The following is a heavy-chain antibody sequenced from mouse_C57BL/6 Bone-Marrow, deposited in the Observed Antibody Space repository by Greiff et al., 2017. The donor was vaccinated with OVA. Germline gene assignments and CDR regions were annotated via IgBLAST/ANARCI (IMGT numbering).Heavy chain of an antibody. D-gene: IGHD1-1*01. V-gene: IGHV1-15*01. CDR3: TKGPTVVPYGGDY. J-gene: IGHJ2*01. CDR2: IDPETGGT. CDR1: GYTFTDYE. Sequence: VQLQQSGAELVRPGASVTLSCKASGYTFTDYEMHWVKQTPVHGLEWIGAIDPETGGTAYNQKFKGKAILTADKSSSTAYMELRSLTSEDSAVYYCTKGPTVVPYGGDYWGQGTTLTVSS.